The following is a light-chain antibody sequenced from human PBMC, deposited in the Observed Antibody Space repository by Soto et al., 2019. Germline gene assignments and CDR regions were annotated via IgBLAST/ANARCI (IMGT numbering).Light chain of an antibody. CDR1: QSISTE. CDR2: SAS. Sequence: EIAMTQSPATLSGSPGERATLSCRASQSISTELAWYQQIPGQPPRLLIYSASTRATGVPARFTGSGSGSEFTLTISGLQSEDFAIYYCQQRHNWPLPFGQGTRLEI. V-gene: IGKV3-15*01. J-gene: IGKJ2*01. CDR3: QQRHNWPLP.